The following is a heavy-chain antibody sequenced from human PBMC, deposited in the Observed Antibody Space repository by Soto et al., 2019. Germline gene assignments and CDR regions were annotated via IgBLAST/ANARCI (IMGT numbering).Heavy chain of an antibody. CDR1: GFTFRNHG. CDR2: IWYDGSEK. V-gene: IGHV3-33*01. J-gene: IGHJ5*02. CDR3: ARWSDKKVVDP. Sequence: QVQLVESGGGVVQPGRSLRLSCEGSGFTFRNHGMHWVRQAPGKGLEWLAVIWYDGSEKYYADSVRGRFFVSRDNAKNPLYLQMNSLTVEDPALYYCARWSDKKVVDPWGQGTAVTVSS. D-gene: IGHD1-26*01.